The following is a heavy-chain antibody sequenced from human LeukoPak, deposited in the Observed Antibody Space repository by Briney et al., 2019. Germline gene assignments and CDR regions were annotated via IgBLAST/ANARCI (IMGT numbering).Heavy chain of an antibody. J-gene: IGHJ4*02. V-gene: IGHV3-21*01. Sequence: GGSLRLSCAASGFTFNSYSMSRVRQAPGKGLEWVSSISPTSSYIFYAGSVKGRFTISRDNAKNSLYLQMNSLRAEDTAVYYCARDHDKKWELDYWGQGTLVTVSS. CDR2: ISPTSSYI. CDR1: GFTFNSYS. CDR3: ARDHDKKWELDY. D-gene: IGHD1-26*01.